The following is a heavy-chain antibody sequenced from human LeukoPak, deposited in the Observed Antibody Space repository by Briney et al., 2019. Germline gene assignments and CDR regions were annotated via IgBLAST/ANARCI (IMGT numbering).Heavy chain of an antibody. CDR2: IYYSGST. D-gene: IGHD1-26*01. Sequence: SETLSLTCTVSGGSISSYYWSWIRQPPGKGLEWIGYIYYSGSTNYNPSLKSRVTIPVDTSKNQFSLKLSSVTAADTAVYYCASISRKGAIDYWGQGTLVTVSS. CDR3: ASISRKGAIDY. CDR1: GGSISSYY. V-gene: IGHV4-59*01. J-gene: IGHJ4*02.